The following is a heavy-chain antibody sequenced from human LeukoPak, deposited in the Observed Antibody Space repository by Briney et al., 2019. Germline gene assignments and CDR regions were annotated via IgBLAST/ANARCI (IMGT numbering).Heavy chain of an antibody. CDR2: INGDGGGA. CDR3: ARDVPHNWFDT. J-gene: IGHJ5*02. Sequence: GGSLRLSCAASGITFGNNWMHWVRQGPGKGLVWISRINGDGGGAVYADSVKGRFTVSRDNAKNTLYLQMNSLRAEDTAVYYCARDVPHNWFDTWGQGTLVTVSS. V-gene: IGHV3-74*01. CDR1: GITFGNNW.